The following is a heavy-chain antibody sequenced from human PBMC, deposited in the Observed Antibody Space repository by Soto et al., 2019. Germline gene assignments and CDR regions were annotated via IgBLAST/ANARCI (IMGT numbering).Heavy chain of an antibody. CDR3: ASSRDGYRFYFYYGMDV. D-gene: IGHD5-12*01. V-gene: IGHV3-30*03. Sequence: GGSLRLSCAASGFTFTSYDMHWVRQAPGKGLEWMALILHDGSAEYYADSVKGRFTISRDNSKSTLYLQMNSLRAEDTAVYYCASSRDGYRFYFYYGMDVWGQGTTVTVSS. CDR2: ILHDGSAE. CDR1: GFTFTSYD. J-gene: IGHJ6*02.